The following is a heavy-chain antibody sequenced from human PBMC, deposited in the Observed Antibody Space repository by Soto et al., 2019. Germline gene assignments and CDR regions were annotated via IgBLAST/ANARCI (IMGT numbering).Heavy chain of an antibody. CDR2: IVVGSGNT. D-gene: IGHD2-2*01. Sequence: ASVKVSCKASGFTFTSSAVQWVRQARGQRLEWIGWIVVGSGNTNYAQKFQERVTITRDMSTSTAYMELSSLRSEDTAVYYCAADSALIVLVPAAIPRRYYYYGMDVWGQGTTVTVS. CDR1: GFTFTSSA. J-gene: IGHJ6*02. CDR3: AADSALIVLVPAAIPRRYYYYGMDV. V-gene: IGHV1-58*01.